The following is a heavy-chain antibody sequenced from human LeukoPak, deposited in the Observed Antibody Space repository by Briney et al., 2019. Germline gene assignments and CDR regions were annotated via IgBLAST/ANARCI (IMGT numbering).Heavy chain of an antibody. Sequence: GGSLRLSCAASGFTFSSYGMHWVRQAPGKGLEWVAVIWYDGSNKYYADSVKGRFTISRDNSKNTLYLQMNSLRAEDTAVYYCGGAGGGGGPKFDYWGQGTLVTVSS. CDR2: IWYDGSNK. CDR1: GFTFSSYG. V-gene: IGHV3-33*01. CDR3: GGAGGGGGPKFDY. D-gene: IGHD3-16*01. J-gene: IGHJ4*02.